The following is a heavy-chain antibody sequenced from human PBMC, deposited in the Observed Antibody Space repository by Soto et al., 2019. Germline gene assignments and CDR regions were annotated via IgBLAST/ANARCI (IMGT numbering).Heavy chain of an antibody. CDR3: ARDRFVSGD. V-gene: IGHV3-7*01. Sequence: GGSLRLSCVASGFTFNNYWMTWVRQAPGKGLEWVASINQDGSEKYYVDSVKGRFTISRDNAKASLYVQMNSLRAEDTGVYYCARDRFVSGDWGQGTLVTVSS. J-gene: IGHJ4*02. CDR2: INQDGSEK. CDR1: GFTFNNYW. D-gene: IGHD6-19*01.